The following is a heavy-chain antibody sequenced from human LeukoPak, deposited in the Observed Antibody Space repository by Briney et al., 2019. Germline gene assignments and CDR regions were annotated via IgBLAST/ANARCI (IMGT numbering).Heavy chain of an antibody. CDR1: GFTFSSYG. CDR2: ISYDGSNK. Sequence: PGGSLRLSCAASGFTFSSYGMHWVRQAPGKGLEWVAVISYDGSNKYYADSVKGRFTTSRDNSKNTLYLQMNSLRAEDTAVYYCAKESIVGLKGAFDIWGQGTMVTVSS. V-gene: IGHV3-30*18. J-gene: IGHJ3*02. D-gene: IGHD1-26*01. CDR3: AKESIVGLKGAFDI.